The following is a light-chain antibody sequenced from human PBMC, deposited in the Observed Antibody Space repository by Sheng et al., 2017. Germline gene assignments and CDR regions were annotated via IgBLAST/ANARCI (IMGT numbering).Light chain of an antibody. J-gene: IGLJ3*02. CDR3: QSADSTVTYWV. Sequence: SYELTQPPPVSVSPGQTARITCSGDTLPKKYAYWYQQKPGQAPVLVIYKDTERPSGIPERFSGSTSGTTVTLTISGVQAEDEADYYCQSADSTVTYWVFGGGTKLTVL. CDR1: TLPKKY. CDR2: KDT. V-gene: IGLV3-25*03.